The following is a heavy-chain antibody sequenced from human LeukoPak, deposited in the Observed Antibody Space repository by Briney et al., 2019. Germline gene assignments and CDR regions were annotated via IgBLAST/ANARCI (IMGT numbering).Heavy chain of an antibody. D-gene: IGHD5-18*01. Sequence: SVKVSCKASGYTFTGYYMHWVRQAPGQGLEWMGRIIPILGIANYAQKFQGRVTITADKSTSTAYMELSSLRSEDTAVYYCARDQGYSYGLYFDYWGQGTLVTVSS. V-gene: IGHV1-69*04. CDR2: IIPILGIA. CDR3: ARDQGYSYGLYFDY. J-gene: IGHJ4*02. CDR1: GYTFTGYY.